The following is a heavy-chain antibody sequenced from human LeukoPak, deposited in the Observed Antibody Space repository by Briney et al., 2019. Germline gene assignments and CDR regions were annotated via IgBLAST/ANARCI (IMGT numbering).Heavy chain of an antibody. V-gene: IGHV3-23*01. J-gene: IGHJ4*02. CDR3: AKSLGVGGYTRYKGFDQ. D-gene: IGHD3-16*02. CDR1: GFTFNSFA. Sequence: GGSLRLSCAASGFTFNSFAMNWVRQAPGKGLEWVSSISGSDGTSHYADFVKGRFTISRDNSKNTLYLQMNSLRAEDTAAYYCAKSLGVGGYTRYKGFDQWGQGTLLVVSS. CDR2: ISGSDGTS.